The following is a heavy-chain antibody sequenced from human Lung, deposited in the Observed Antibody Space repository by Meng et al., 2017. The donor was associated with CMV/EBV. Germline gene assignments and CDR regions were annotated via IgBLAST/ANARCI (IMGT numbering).Heavy chain of an antibody. V-gene: IGHV3-23*01. Sequence: GGSXRLXCAASGFTFSSYAMSWVRQAPGKGLEWVSAISGSGGSTYYADSVKGRFTISRDNSKNTLYLQMNSLRAEDTAVYYCAKDQSSWYGTGDDNWFDPXGQGXLVTVSS. D-gene: IGHD6-13*01. CDR2: ISGSGGST. J-gene: IGHJ5*02. CDR1: GFTFSSYA. CDR3: AKDQSSWYGTGDDNWFDP.